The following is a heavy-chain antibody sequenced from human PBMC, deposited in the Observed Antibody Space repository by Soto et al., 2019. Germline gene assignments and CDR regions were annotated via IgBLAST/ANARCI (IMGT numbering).Heavy chain of an antibody. CDR3: AGVDRSGYEDY. CDR1: GYTFTNYA. D-gene: IGHD3-22*01. CDR2: ISTNNGNT. Sequence: QVQLVQSGADVKKTGASVKVSCNTSGYTFTNYAISWVRQAPGQGLEWMGWISTNNGNTNYAQKFQGRLTMTTDTSTSTAYMDVRSLRSDDTAVYYCAGVDRSGYEDYWGQGTLVTVSS. J-gene: IGHJ4*02. V-gene: IGHV1-18*01.